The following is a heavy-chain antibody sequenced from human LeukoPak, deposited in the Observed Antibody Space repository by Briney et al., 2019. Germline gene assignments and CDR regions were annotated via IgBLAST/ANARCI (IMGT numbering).Heavy chain of an antibody. CDR2: IDPVGSSA. D-gene: IGHD4-17*01. Sequence: GGSLRLSCAASGSTFSSYWMHWVRQAPGKGLVWCSRIDPVGSSATYADSVKRRFPISRDNAKNTVYLQMNSQRVEDTGVYYCASALTTVTPHFHCWGQGTLVTVSS. CDR1: GSTFSSYW. V-gene: IGHV3-74*01. J-gene: IGHJ4*02. CDR3: ASALTTVTPHFHC.